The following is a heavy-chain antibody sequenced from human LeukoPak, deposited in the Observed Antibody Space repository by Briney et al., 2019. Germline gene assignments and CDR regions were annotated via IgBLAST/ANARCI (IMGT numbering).Heavy chain of an antibody. CDR2: FSHSGSS. D-gene: IGHD5-18*01. CDR3: ARGGLDTKRGGYFDY. Sequence: SETLSLTCAVYGGSFSGFYWSWIRQPPGKGLEWIGEFSHSGSSYYNPSLKSRVTISVDASRSQFSLRLSSVTAADTAIYSCARGGLDTKRGGYFDYWGQGILVTVSS. V-gene: IGHV4-34*01. CDR1: GGSFSGFY. J-gene: IGHJ4*02.